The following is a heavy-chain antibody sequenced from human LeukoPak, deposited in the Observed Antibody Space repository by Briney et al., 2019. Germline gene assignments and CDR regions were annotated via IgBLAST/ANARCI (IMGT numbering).Heavy chain of an antibody. CDR2: ISAYNGNT. Sequence: ASVKVSCNTSGYTFTSYGISWVRQAPGQGLEWMGWISAYNGNTNYAQKLQSRVTMTTDTPTSTAYMELRSLRSEDTAVYYCARDRESIAAAGNYFDYWGQGTLVTVSS. CDR1: GYTFTSYG. V-gene: IGHV1-18*01. D-gene: IGHD6-13*01. CDR3: ARDRESIAAAGNYFDY. J-gene: IGHJ4*02.